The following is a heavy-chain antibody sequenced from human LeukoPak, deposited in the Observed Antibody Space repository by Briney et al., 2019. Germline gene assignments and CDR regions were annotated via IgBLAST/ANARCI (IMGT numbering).Heavy chain of an antibody. CDR2: MNPNSGNT. V-gene: IGHV1-8*02. D-gene: IGHD3-9*01. CDR1: GYTFTSYG. J-gene: IGHJ5*02. Sequence: ASVKVSCKASGYTFTSYGISWVRQATGQGLEWMGWMNPNSGNTGYAQKFQGRVTMTRNTSISTAYMELSSLRSEDTAVYYCARVQRYFDWENWFDPWGQGTLVTVSS. CDR3: ARVQRYFDWENWFDP.